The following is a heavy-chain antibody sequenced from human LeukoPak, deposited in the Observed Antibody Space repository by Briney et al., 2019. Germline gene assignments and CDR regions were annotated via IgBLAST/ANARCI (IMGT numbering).Heavy chain of an antibody. CDR2: INPNTGGT. Sequence: ASVKVSCKASGYTFTGYYMHGVRQAPGQGLEWMGRINPNTGGTNYPHKFQGRVAITRDTSISTAYMELSRLRSDDTAVYYCARPPKGLLWFGELITPDTDNWFDPWGQGTLVTVSS. CDR1: GYTFTGYY. V-gene: IGHV1-2*02. D-gene: IGHD3-10*01. J-gene: IGHJ5*02. CDR3: ARPPKGLLWFGELITPDTDNWFDP.